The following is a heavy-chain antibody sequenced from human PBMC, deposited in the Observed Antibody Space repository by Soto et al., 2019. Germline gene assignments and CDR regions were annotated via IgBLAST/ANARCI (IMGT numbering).Heavy chain of an antibody. D-gene: IGHD6-6*01. J-gene: IGHJ5*02. Sequence: ASVKVSCKASGYTFTSYYMHWVRQAPGQGLEWMGIINPSGGSTSYAQKFQGRVTMTRDTSTSTVYMELSSLRSEDTAVYYCARGPFGVEYSSWWEVWFDPGGRGTLVTVPS. CDR1: GYTFTSYY. CDR3: ARGPFGVEYSSWWEVWFDP. V-gene: IGHV1-46*03. CDR2: INPSGGST.